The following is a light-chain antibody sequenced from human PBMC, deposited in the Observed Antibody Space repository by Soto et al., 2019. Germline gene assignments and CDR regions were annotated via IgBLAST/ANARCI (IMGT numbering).Light chain of an antibody. J-gene: IGLJ2*01. CDR1: SSNIGAGYE. CDR2: GNR. Sequence: QSVLTQPPSVSGAPGQSVTISCTGSSSNIGAGYEVQWYQQLPGTAPKLLIFGNRNRTSGVPDRFSGSKSGTSASLAITGLQADDEADYYCAAWDDSLDGRVVFGGGTKVTVL. CDR3: AAWDDSLDGRVV. V-gene: IGLV1-40*01.